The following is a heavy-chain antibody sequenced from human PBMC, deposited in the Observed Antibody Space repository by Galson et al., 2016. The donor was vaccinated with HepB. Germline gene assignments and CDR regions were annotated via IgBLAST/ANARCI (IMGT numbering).Heavy chain of an antibody. CDR3: ARDRSAYEPLGPDY. Sequence: SLRLSCAASGFTFRTYSMTWVRQAPGKGLEWVSSITSSSRDIYYADSLKGRFTVSRDNAKNSLYLQMNGLRAEDKAVYYYARDRSAYEPLGPDYWGQGTLVTVSP. CDR1: GFTFRTYS. V-gene: IGHV3-21*01. D-gene: IGHD3-16*01. J-gene: IGHJ4*02. CDR2: ITSSSRDI.